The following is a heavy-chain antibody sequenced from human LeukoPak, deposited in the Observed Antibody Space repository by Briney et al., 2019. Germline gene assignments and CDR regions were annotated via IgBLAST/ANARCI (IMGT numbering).Heavy chain of an antibody. Sequence: GGSLRLSCAASGFTVSSNYMSWVRQAPGKGLEWVSVIYSGGSTYYADSVKGRLTISRDNSKNTLYLQMNSLRAEDTAVYYCARDFWSGYPTGYWGQGTLVTVSS. D-gene: IGHD3-3*01. V-gene: IGHV3-66*01. CDR2: IYSGGST. CDR3: ARDFWSGYPTGY. J-gene: IGHJ4*02. CDR1: GFTVSSNY.